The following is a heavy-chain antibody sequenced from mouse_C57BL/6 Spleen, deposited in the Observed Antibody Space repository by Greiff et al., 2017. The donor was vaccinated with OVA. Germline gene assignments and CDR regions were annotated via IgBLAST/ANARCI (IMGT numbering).Heavy chain of an antibody. CDR2: IHPNSGST. D-gene: IGHD2-3*01. J-gene: IGHJ4*01. CDR1: GYTFTSYW. CDR3: ARFLYDGYYPYYAMDY. Sequence: QVQLQQPGAELVKPGASVKLSCKASGYTFTSYWMHWVKQRPGQGLEWIGMIHPNSGSTNYNEKFKSKATLTVDKSSSTAYMQLSSLTSEDSAVYYCARFLYDGYYPYYAMDYWGQGTSVTVSS. V-gene: IGHV1-64*01.